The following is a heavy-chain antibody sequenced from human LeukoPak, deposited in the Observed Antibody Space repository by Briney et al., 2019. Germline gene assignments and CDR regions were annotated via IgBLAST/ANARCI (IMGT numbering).Heavy chain of an antibody. CDR3: ARDGYYYDSSGYYLDY. CDR2: INPNSGGT. J-gene: IGHJ4*02. D-gene: IGHD3-22*01. CDR1: GYTFTGYY. V-gene: IGHV1-2*02. Sequence: ASVKVSCKASGYTFTGYYMHWVRQAPGQGLEWMGWINPNSGGTNYAQKFQGRVTMTRDTSISTAYMELSRLGSDDTAVYYCARDGYYYDSSGYYLDYWGQGTLVTVSS.